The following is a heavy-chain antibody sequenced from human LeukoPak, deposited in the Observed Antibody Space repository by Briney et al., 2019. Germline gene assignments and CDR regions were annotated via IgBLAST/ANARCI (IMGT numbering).Heavy chain of an antibody. CDR2: IHYSGST. V-gene: IGHV4-59*08. CDR1: GGSISNFY. J-gene: IGHJ6*03. CDR3: AGRGSHYYYYMDV. Sequence: PSETLSLTCTLSGGSISNFYWSWIRQSPEKGLEWVGQIHYSGSTTYNPSLESRITISVDTSENQFSLKLSSVTAADTAIYYCAGRGSHYYYYMDVWGKGTMVTVSS. D-gene: IGHD6-6*01.